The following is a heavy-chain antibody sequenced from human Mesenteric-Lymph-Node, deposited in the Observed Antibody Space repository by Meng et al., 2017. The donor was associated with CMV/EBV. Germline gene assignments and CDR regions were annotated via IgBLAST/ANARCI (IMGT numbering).Heavy chain of an antibody. CDR1: GFTFRDYY. D-gene: IGHD4-23*01. Sequence: GESLKISCVASGFTFRDYYMTWIRQAPGKGLEWVSYITNSGSTIYYADSVKGRFTISRDNAKNSLYLQMNSLRAEDTAVYYCARDRESYGGAYDYWGQGTLVTVSS. J-gene: IGHJ4*02. CDR3: ARDRESYGGAYDY. CDR2: ITNSGSTI. V-gene: IGHV3-11*04.